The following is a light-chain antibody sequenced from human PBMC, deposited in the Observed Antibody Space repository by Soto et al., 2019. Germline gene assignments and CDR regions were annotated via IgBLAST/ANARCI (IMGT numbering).Light chain of an antibody. Sequence: EIVLTQSPATLSLSQGERATLSCRASQSVGSNLAWYQQKRGQAPRLLIYGASTRATGIPARFSGSGSGTEFTLTISSLQSEDFAVYYCQQYNDWPPWTFGQGAKVDIK. J-gene: IGKJ1*01. CDR2: GAS. CDR1: QSVGSN. CDR3: QQYNDWPPWT. V-gene: IGKV3-15*01.